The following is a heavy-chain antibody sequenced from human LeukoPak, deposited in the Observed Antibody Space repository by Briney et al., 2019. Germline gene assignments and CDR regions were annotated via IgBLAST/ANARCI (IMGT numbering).Heavy chain of an antibody. Sequence: ASVKVSCKASGYTFTDYAIHWVRQAPGQRPEWMGWINGVNGNTKYSQAFQDRVTTTRDTSANIAYMELSSLRSEDMAVYYCARVLCSSTSCYSSPWFDPWGQGTLVTVSS. J-gene: IGHJ5*02. D-gene: IGHD2-2*01. CDR1: GYTFTDYA. CDR2: INGVNGNT. V-gene: IGHV1-3*03. CDR3: ARVLCSSTSCYSSPWFDP.